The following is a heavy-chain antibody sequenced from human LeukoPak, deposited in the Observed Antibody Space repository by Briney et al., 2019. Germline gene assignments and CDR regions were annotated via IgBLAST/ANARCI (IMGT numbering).Heavy chain of an antibody. CDR2: ISVKHGTT. CDR1: GYTFSKFV. J-gene: IGHJ4*02. CDR3: ARDLESDEGDYGDVLPGY. Sequence: ASVKVSCKTSGYTFSKFVITWVRQAPGQGLESMGWISVKHGTTHYVDKFHDRLTLTTDTSTRTASMELKSLTSDDTAVYYCARDLESDEGDYGDVLPGYWGQGTLVTVSS. D-gene: IGHD4-17*01. V-gene: IGHV1-18*01.